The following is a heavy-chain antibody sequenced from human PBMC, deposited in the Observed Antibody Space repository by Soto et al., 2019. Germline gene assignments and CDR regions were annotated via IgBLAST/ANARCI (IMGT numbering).Heavy chain of an antibody. D-gene: IGHD3-3*01. CDR1: GGSISSSSYY. J-gene: IGHJ3*02. CDR3: ARREGYTYYDFWSGYWAFDI. Sequence: SETLSLTCTVSGGSISSSSYYWGWIRQPPGKGLEWIGSIYYSGSTYYNPSLKSRVTISVDTSKNQFSLKLSSVTAADTAVYYCARREGYTYYDFWSGYWAFDIWGQGTTVPV. V-gene: IGHV4-39*01. CDR2: IYYSGST.